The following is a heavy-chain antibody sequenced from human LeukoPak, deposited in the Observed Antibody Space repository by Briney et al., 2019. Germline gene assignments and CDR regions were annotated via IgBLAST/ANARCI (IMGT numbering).Heavy chain of an antibody. CDR3: ARDRYSSSRTSYYGMDV. CDR2: ISCCGDRI. J-gene: IGHJ6*02. Sequence: GGPLRLSCGASGFTFSSYAMLCVREAPGKGVVYVSAISCCGDRIYHAHSVTGRFSISRDNSKNTLYLQMGSLRTEDMAVYYCARDRYSSSRTSYYGMDVWGQGTTATVSS. V-gene: IGHV3-64*01. CDR1: GFTFSSYA. D-gene: IGHD6-13*01.